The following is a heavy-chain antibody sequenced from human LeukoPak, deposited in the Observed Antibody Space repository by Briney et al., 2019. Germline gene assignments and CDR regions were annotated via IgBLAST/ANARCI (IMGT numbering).Heavy chain of an antibody. CDR2: INTNTGNP. D-gene: IGHD4-17*01. Sequence: ASVKVSCEASGYTFTSYAMNWVRQAPGQGLEWMGWINTNTGNPTYAQGFTGRFVFSLDTSVSTAYLQISSLKAEDTAVYYCARAPRPTYGDSYYYYYYMDVWGQGTLVTVSS. CDR3: ARAPRPTYGDSYYYYYYMDV. V-gene: IGHV7-4-1*02. CDR1: GYTFTSYA. J-gene: IGHJ6*03.